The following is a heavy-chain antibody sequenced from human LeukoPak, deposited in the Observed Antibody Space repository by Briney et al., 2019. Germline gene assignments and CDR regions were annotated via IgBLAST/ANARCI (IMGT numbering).Heavy chain of an antibody. CDR2: INHSGST. J-gene: IGHJ5*02. CDR3: ARHRGGSDYVWGSYRYRSWFDP. V-gene: IGHV4-39*01. CDR1: GGSISSSSYY. Sequence: PSETLSLTCTVSGGSISSSSYYWSWIRQPPGKGLEWIGEINHSGSTNYNPSLKSRVTISVDTSKNQFSLKLSSVTAADTAVYCCARHRGGSDYVWGSYRYRSWFDPWGQGTLVTVSS. D-gene: IGHD3-16*02.